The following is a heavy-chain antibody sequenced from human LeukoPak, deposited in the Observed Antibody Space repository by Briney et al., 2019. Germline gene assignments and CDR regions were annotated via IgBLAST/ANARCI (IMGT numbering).Heavy chain of an antibody. CDR1: GFTFGPYT. J-gene: IGHJ4*02. Sequence: GGSLRLSCAASGFTFGPYTMNWVRQAPGKGLEWVSYISSSSDTIYYADSVKGRFTISRDNAKNSLYLQMNSLRVEDTAVYYCASGMRVGPNIWSQGTLVTVSS. V-gene: IGHV3-48*04. D-gene: IGHD1-26*01. CDR3: ASGMRVGPNI. CDR2: ISSSSDTI.